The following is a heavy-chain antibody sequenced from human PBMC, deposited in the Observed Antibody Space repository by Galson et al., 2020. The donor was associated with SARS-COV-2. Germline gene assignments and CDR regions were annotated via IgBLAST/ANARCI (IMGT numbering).Heavy chain of an antibody. J-gene: IGHJ4*02. CDR3: ARRRSVITMIVVVTDFFDY. CDR2: INHSGST. CDR1: GGSFSGYY. V-gene: IGHV4-34*01. Sequence: SETLSLTCAVYGGSFSGYYWSWIRQPPGKGLEWIGEINHSGSTNYNPSLKSRVTISVDTSKNQFSRKLSSVTAADTAVYYCARRRSVITMIVVVTDFFDYWGQGTLVTVSS. D-gene: IGHD3-22*01.